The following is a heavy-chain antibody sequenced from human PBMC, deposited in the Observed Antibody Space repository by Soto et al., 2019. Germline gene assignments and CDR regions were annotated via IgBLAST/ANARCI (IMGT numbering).Heavy chain of an antibody. CDR3: ARDRGSGSYNPIDY. CDR1: GFTVTNLY. D-gene: IGHD1-26*01. CDR2: ISSGGST. J-gene: IGHJ4*02. Sequence: PGESLKISCAASGFTVTNLYMTWVRQAPGKGLEWVSVISSGGSTYYADSVKGRFTISRDNAKNSLYLQMNSLRAEDTAVYYCARDRGSGSYNPIDYWGQGTLVTVSS. V-gene: IGHV3-66*01.